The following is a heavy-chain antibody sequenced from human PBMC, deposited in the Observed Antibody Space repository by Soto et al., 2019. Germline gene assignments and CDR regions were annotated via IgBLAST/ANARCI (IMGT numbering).Heavy chain of an antibody. CDR3: AHITTLNDYGNDAFDI. Sequence: QITLKESGPTLVNPTQTLTLTCTFSGFSLSTSGVGVGWIRQPPGKALEWLALIYWDDDKRYSPSLKSRLTITKDTSKNQVVLTMTNMDPVDTATYYCAHITTLNDYGNDAFDIWGQGTMVTVSS. J-gene: IGHJ3*02. V-gene: IGHV2-5*02. CDR1: GFSLSTSGVG. D-gene: IGHD4-17*01. CDR2: IYWDDDK.